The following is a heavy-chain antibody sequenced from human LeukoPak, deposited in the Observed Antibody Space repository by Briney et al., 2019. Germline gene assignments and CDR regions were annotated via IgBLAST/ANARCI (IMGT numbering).Heavy chain of an antibody. V-gene: IGHV3-21*01. CDR1: GFTFSSYS. CDR3: ASLGPYGSGSYSFDY. D-gene: IGHD3-10*01. Sequence: GGSLRLSCAASGFTFSSYSMNWVRQAPGKGLEWVSSISSSSSYIYHADSVKGRFTISRDNAKNSLYLQMNSLRAEDTAVYYCASLGPYGSGSYSFDYWGQGTLVTVSS. CDR2: ISSSSSYI. J-gene: IGHJ4*02.